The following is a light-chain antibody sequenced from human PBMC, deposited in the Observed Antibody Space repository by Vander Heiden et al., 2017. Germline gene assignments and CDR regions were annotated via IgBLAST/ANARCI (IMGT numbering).Light chain of an antibody. CDR2: IAS. J-gene: IGKJ4*01. Sequence: DIQLPQSPSSLSASLGDRVTITCRTSQSIGVYLNWYQQKPGKAPNLLIYIASSLQTGAPPRFSGSGSGIDFTLTISSLQPEDSATYYCQQTDTTPQTFGGGTKVEIK. CDR1: QSIGVY. V-gene: IGKV1-39*01. CDR3: QQTDTTPQT.